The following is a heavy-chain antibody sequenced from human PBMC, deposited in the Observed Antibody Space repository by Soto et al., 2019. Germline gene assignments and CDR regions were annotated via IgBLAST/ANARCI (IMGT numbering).Heavy chain of an antibody. D-gene: IGHD4-17*01. Sequence: PSETLSLTCAVSGGSISRAGFSWSWIRLPPGKGLEWIGYIYHSGSTYYNPSLKSRVTISVDRSKNQFSLKLSSVTAADTAVYYYARGMTTIDYWGQGTLVTVSS. CDR1: GGSISRAGFS. J-gene: IGHJ4*02. V-gene: IGHV4-30-2*01. CDR2: IYHSGST. CDR3: ARGMTTIDY.